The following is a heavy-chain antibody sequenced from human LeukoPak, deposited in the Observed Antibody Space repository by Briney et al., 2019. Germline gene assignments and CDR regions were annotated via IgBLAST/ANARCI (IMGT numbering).Heavy chain of an antibody. D-gene: IGHD3-3*01. J-gene: IGHJ3*02. CDR1: DGSITNND. V-gene: IGHV4-59*08. Sequence: PSETLSLTCTVSDGSITNNDWSWVRQTPGKGLEFIGYVHYSGTTNYNPSLRSRVTISIDTSRKHFFLKLSSVTAADTAVYYCARGGYYDFWSGYYETRAFDIWGQGTMVTVFS. CDR3: ARGGYYDFWSGYYETRAFDI. CDR2: VHYSGTT.